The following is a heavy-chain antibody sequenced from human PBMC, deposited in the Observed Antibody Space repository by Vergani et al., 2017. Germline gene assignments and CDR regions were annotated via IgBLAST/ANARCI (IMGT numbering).Heavy chain of an antibody. CDR2: ISSSSSYI. D-gene: IGHD3-10*01. CDR3: ARGYRAPGIGELFSPLDY. Sequence: EVQLLESGGGLVQPGGSLRLSCAASGFTFSSYAMSWVRQAPGKGLEWVSYISSSSSYIYYADSVKGRFTISRDNAKNSLYLQMNSLRAEDTAVYYCARGYRAPGIGELFSPLDYWGQGTLVTVSS. CDR1: GFTFSSYA. V-gene: IGHV3-21*05. J-gene: IGHJ4*02.